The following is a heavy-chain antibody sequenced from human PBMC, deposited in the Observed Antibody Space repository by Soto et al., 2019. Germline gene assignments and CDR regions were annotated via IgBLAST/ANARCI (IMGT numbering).Heavy chain of an antibody. Sequence: SVKVSCKASGGTFSSYAISWVRQAPGQGLEWMGGIIPIFGTANYAQKFQGRVTITADESTSTAYMELSSLRSEDTAVCYCAREGIAAAGTYDYWGQGTLVTVSS. CDR2: IIPIFGTA. V-gene: IGHV1-69*13. CDR1: GGTFSSYA. CDR3: AREGIAAAGTYDY. J-gene: IGHJ4*02. D-gene: IGHD6-13*01.